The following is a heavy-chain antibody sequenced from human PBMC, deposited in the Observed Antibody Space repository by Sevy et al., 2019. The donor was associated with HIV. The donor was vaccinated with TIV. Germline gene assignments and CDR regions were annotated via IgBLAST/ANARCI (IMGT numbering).Heavy chain of an antibody. J-gene: IGHJ4*02. CDR3: AKDPRDHIWGTYRH. CDR2: ISGSGGDT. Sequence: GGCLRLSCAASAFTFKSYAMTCVRQAPGKGLEWISSISGSGGDTKYADSVKGRFTISRDNSKNTLYLQMNSLRAEDTAVYYCAKDPRDHIWGTYRHWGQGTMVTVSS. V-gene: IGHV3-23*01. D-gene: IGHD3-16*02. CDR1: AFTFKSYA.